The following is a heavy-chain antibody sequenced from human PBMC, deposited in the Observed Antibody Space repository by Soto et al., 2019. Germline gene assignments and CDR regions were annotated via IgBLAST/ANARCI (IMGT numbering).Heavy chain of an antibody. CDR3: ACFSKYYDFWSGTPPGAFDI. CDR2: IYHSGST. J-gene: IGHJ3*02. Sequence: PSETLSLTCAVSGGSISSGGYSWSWIRQPPGKSLEWIGYIYHSGSTYYNPSLKSRVTISVDRSKNQFSLKLSSVTAADTAVYYCACFSKYYDFWSGTPPGAFDIWGQGTMVTGSS. D-gene: IGHD3-3*01. CDR1: GGSISSGGYS. V-gene: IGHV4-30-2*01.